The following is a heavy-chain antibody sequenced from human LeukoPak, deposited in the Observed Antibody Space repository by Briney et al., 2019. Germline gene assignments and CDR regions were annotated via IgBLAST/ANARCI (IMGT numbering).Heavy chain of an antibody. CDR3: ARDRSSGDFWSGYQYYYGMDV. J-gene: IGHJ6*02. CDR1: GFTFSSYS. Sequence: GGSLRLSCAASGFTFSSYSMNWVRQAPGKGLEWVSYISSSSSYIYYADSVKGRFTISRDNAKNSLYLQMNSLRAEDTAVYYCARDRSSGDFWSGYQYYYGMDVWGQGTTVTVSS. V-gene: IGHV3-21*01. CDR2: ISSSSSYI. D-gene: IGHD3-3*01.